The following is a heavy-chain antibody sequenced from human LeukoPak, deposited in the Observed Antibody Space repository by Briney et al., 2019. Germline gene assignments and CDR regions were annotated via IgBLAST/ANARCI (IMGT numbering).Heavy chain of an antibody. CDR3: ATERLGDTWFDP. CDR2: INGANGDT. V-gene: IGHV1-3*01. Sequence: GASVKVSCKASGYTFSGNVMHWMRQAPGQSLEWMGWINGANGDTKYSQRLQDRVTITRDTSANTVYMELNSLRFEDTAVYYCATERLGDTWFDPWGQGTLVTVSS. J-gene: IGHJ5*02. CDR1: GYTFSGNV. D-gene: IGHD3-10*01.